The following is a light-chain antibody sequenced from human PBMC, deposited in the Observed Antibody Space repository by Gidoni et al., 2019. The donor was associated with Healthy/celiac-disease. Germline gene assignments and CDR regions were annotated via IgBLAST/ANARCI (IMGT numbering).Light chain of an antibody. CDR3: QQYYSTPPT. Sequence: IVMTQSPDSLALSLGERGPINCKSSQSVLYSSNNKNYLAWYQQKPGQPPKLLIYWASTRESGVPDRFSGSGSGTDFTLTISSLQAEDVAVYYCQQYYSTPPTFGGGTRVEIK. J-gene: IGKJ4*01. CDR2: WAS. V-gene: IGKV4-1*01. CDR1: QSVLYSSNNKNY.